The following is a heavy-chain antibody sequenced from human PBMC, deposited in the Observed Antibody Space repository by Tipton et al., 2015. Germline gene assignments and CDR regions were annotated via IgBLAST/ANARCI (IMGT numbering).Heavy chain of an antibody. Sequence: TLSLTCTVSGGSIRTYYWVWVRQPPGRGLESLGYIYHSGGTNYNPSLRSRLTMSVDSSKNQFSLRLSSATAADTAVYYCARLTGDYYDSATYDPTYVDYWGQGILVSVSS. J-gene: IGHJ4*02. CDR1: GGSIRTYY. CDR2: IYHSGGT. CDR3: ARLTGDYYDSATYDPTYVDY. D-gene: IGHD3-22*01. V-gene: IGHV4-59*01.